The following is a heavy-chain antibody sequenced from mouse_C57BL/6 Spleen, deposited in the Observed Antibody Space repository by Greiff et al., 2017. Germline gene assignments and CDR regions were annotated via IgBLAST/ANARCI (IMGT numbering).Heavy chain of an antibody. CDR3: ARSNWDPYYFDS. D-gene: IGHD4-1*01. V-gene: IGHV1-80*01. CDR1: GYAFSSYW. J-gene: IGHJ2*01. CDR2: IYPGDGDT. Sequence: QVQLQQSGAELVKPGASVKISCKASGYAFSSYWMNWVKQRPGKGLEWIGQIYPGDGDTNYNGKFKGKATLTADKSSSTAYMQLSSLTSEDSAVYFCARSNWDPYYFDSWGQGPTLTVSS.